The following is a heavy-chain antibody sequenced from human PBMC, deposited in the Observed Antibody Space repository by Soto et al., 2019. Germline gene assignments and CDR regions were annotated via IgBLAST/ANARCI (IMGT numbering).Heavy chain of an antibody. CDR2: IIPIFGTA. V-gene: IGHV1-69*06. D-gene: IGHD3-22*01. CDR3: ESTKYDSSAYYYWYLGL. Sequence: QVELVQSGAEVKKPGSSVKVSCQASEDTFRNYAISWVRQAPGQGHEWMGGIIPIFGTANYAQKFQGRVTITADTSANTVYLELSSLRSEDTAVYYCESTKYDSSAYYYWYLGLWGRGTLVTVSS. CDR1: EDTFRNYA. J-gene: IGHJ2*01.